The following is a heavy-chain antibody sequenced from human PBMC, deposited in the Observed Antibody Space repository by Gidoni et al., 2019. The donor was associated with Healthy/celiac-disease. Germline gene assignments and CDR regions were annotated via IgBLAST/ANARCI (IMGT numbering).Heavy chain of an antibody. CDR3: ARDMVRGVISYWFDP. D-gene: IGHD3-10*01. V-gene: IGHV4-59*01. Sequence: QVQLQESGPGLVKPSETLSLTCTVSGCSISSYYWSWIRQPPGKGLEWIGYIHYSGSTNYNPSLKSRVTISVDTSKNQFSLKLSSVTAADTAVYYCARDMVRGVISYWFDPWGQGTLVTVSS. J-gene: IGHJ5*02. CDR1: GCSISSYY. CDR2: IHYSGST.